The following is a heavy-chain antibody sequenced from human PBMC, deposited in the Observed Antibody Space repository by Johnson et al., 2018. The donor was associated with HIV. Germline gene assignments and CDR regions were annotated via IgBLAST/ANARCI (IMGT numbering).Heavy chain of an antibody. J-gene: IGHJ3*02. D-gene: IGHD6-19*01. Sequence: VQLVESGGGVVQPGGSLRLSCAASGFTFDDYAMHWVRQAPGKGLEWVAGISWYSGSIGYADSVKDRFTISRDNSKNTRYLQMNSLTSEATAVYYCARVGSSGGYEMDVFETWGQGTMVTVSS. CDR2: ISWYSGSI. CDR3: ARVGSSGGYEMDVFET. CDR1: GFTFDDYA. V-gene: IGHV3-9*01.